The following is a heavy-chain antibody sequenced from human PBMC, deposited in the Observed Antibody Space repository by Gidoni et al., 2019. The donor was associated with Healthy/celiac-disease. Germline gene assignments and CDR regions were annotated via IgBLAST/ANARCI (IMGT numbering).Heavy chain of an antibody. J-gene: IGHJ3*02. D-gene: IGHD2-15*01. V-gene: IGHV1-69-2*01. CDR2: VDPDDGET. CDR1: GDTFTDYY. Sequence: EVQLVQSGAEVKKPGATVKISCKVSGDTFTDYYMQWVQQAPGQGLEWMGLVDPDDGETIYADKFQGRVTIPANSSTYTAYVALSSLRSADTARYYCSTLCYPHALDNWGQGTMVTLST. CDR3: STLCYPHALDN.